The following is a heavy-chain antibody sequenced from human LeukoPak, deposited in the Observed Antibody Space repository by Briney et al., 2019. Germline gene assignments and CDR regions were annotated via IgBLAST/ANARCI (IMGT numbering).Heavy chain of an antibody. V-gene: IGHV4-59*01. CDR1: GGSISSYY. J-gene: IGHJ4*02. CDR2: IYYSGST. D-gene: IGHD3-22*01. Sequence: SETLSLTCTVSGGSISSYYWSCIRQPPGKGLEWIGYIYYSGSTNYNPSLKSRVTISVDTSKNQFSLKLSSVTAADTAVYYCARDRHKYNYDGSGYPPYWGQGTLVTVSS. CDR3: ARDRHKYNYDGSGYPPY.